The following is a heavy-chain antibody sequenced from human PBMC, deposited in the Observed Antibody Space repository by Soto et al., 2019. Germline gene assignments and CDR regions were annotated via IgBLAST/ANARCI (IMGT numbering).Heavy chain of an antibody. CDR3: ARDQWFGEIGHGMDV. J-gene: IGHJ6*02. D-gene: IGHD3-10*01. Sequence: PSETLSLTCIVSGGSVTSGSYYWSWIRQPPGKGLEWIGYIYYSGSTNYNPSLKSRVTMSLDTSKNQFSLKMRSVTAADTAMYFCARDQWFGEIGHGMDVWGQGTTVTVSS. V-gene: IGHV4-61*01. CDR2: IYYSGST. CDR1: GGSVTSGSYY.